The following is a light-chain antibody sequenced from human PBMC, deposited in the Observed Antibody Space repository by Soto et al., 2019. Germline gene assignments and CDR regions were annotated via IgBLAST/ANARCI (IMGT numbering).Light chain of an antibody. CDR3: QQRNNWPSLT. CDR2: DST. CDR1: QGVTTN. Sequence: EIVMTQSPASLSVSPGERVTLSCRAGQGVTTNFAWYQQKSGQSPRLVIYDSTLRANGVPDRFGGSRSGTEFTLTINSLEPEDFAVYHCQQRNNWPSLTFGGGTKVDI. J-gene: IGKJ4*01. V-gene: IGKV3D-15*01.